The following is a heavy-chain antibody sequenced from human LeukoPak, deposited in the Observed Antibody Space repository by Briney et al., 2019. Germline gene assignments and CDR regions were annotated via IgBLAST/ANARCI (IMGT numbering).Heavy chain of an antibody. V-gene: IGHV6-1*01. CDR2: TYYRSKWYN. CDR3: TRAGSYGYYWYFDL. Sequence: SQTLSLTCAISGDSVSSNSVTWNWIRQSPSRGLEWLGRTYYRSKWYNDYAVSVKSRITNNPDTSKSQFSLQLNSGTPEDTAVYYCTRAGSYGYYWYFDLWGRGTLVTVSS. D-gene: IGHD5-18*01. CDR1: GDSVSSNSVT. J-gene: IGHJ2*01.